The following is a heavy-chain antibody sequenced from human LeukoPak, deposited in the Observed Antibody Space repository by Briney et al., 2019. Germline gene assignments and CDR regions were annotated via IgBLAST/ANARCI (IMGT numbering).Heavy chain of an antibody. J-gene: IGHJ4*02. CDR1: GYTFTDXX. CDR2: INPSGXST. D-gene: IGHD4-11*01. V-gene: IGHV1-46*01. CDR3: ARDSDYSKRLNY. Sequence: ASVKVSCKASGYTFTDXXXXXVRQAPGQXXXXMGIINPSGXSTSXXXXFQGRVTMTRDTSTSTVYMELSSLRSDDTAVYYCARDSDYSKRLNYWGQGTLVTVSS.